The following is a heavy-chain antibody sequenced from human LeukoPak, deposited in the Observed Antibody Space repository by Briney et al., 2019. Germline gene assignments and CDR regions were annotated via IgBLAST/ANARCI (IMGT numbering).Heavy chain of an antibody. D-gene: IGHD3-10*01. Sequence: SETLSLTCAVYGGSFSGCHWSWIRQSLGKGLEWIGEIDPYGSTNYNPSLKSRVTISVDTSKNQFSLKLSSVTAADTAVYYCARRGYYYGSGSWYFDYWGQGTLVTVSS. V-gene: IGHV4-34*01. CDR2: IDPYGST. CDR1: GGSFSGCH. CDR3: ARRGYYYGSGSWYFDY. J-gene: IGHJ4*02.